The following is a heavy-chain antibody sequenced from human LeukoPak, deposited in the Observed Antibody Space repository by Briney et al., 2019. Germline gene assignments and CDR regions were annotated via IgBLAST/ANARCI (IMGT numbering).Heavy chain of an antibody. Sequence: ASVKVSCKASGYTFTSYGINWVRQATGQGLEWMGWMNPNSGNTGYAQKFQGRVTMTRNTSISTAYMELSSLRSEDTAVYYCARVRGVIIKKNWFDPWGQGTLVTVSS. V-gene: IGHV1-8*02. J-gene: IGHJ5*02. CDR3: ARVRGVIIKKNWFDP. D-gene: IGHD3-10*01. CDR1: GYTFTSYG. CDR2: MNPNSGNT.